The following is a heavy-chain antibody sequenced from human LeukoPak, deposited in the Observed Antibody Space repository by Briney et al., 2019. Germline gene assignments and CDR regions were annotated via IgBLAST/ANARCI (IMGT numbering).Heavy chain of an antibody. CDR3: ARDGLGVADLDY. J-gene: IGHJ4*02. D-gene: IGHD2-15*01. CDR2: ISSSGTTT. Sequence: PGGSLGLSCVASGFMFSSYAMNWVRQAPGKGLEWLSYISSSGTTTYSADSVKGRFTISRDNAKNSLYLHMNSLRGEDTAAYYCARDGLGVADLDYWGQGTLVTVSS. V-gene: IGHV3-48*03. CDR1: GFMFSSYA.